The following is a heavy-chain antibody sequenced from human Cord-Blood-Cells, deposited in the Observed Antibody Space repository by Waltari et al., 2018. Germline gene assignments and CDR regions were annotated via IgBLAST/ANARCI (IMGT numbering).Heavy chain of an antibody. D-gene: IGHD2-8*02. J-gene: IGHJ4*02. CDR1: GGSFSGYY. CDR3: ARGAVLVVYAMYDY. Sequence: QVQLQQWGAGLLQPSEPLSLTCAVYGGSFSGYYWSGSRQPPGKGLEWIGEINHSGSTNYNPSLKSRVTISVDTSKNQFSLKLSSVTAADTAVYYCARGAVLVVYAMYDYWGQGTLVTVSS. CDR2: INHSGST. V-gene: IGHV4-34*01.